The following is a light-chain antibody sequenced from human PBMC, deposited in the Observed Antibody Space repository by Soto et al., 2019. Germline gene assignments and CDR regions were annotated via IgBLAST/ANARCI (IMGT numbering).Light chain of an antibody. CDR1: QTISSW. CDR2: KAS. CDR3: QHYNSYSEA. V-gene: IGKV1-5*03. J-gene: IGKJ1*01. Sequence: DIQMTQSPYTLSGSVGDRATITCRASQTISSWLAWYQQKPGKAPKLLIYKASTLKSGVPSRFSGSGSGTEFTLTISSLQPDDFATYYCQHYNSYSEAFGQGAKVAIK.